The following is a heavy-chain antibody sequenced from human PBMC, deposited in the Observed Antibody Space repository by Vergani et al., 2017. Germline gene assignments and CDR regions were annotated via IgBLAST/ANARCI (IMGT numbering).Heavy chain of an antibody. CDR3: ARLTRTYYYDSSGYPGDY. CDR1: GFTFSSYS. CDR2: ISSSRSYI. V-gene: IGHV3-21*01. D-gene: IGHD3-22*01. Sequence: EVQLVESGGGLVRPGGSLRLSCAASGFTFSSYSMNWVRQAPGKGLEWVSSISSSRSYIYYADSVKGRFTISRDNAKNSLYLQMNSLRAEDTAVYYCARLTRTYYYDSSGYPGDYWGQGTLVTVSS. J-gene: IGHJ4*02.